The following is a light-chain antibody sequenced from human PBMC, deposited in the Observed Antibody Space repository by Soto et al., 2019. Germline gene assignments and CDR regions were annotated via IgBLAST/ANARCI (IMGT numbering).Light chain of an antibody. J-gene: IGKJ3*01. CDR3: QQYNDWPPFT. Sequence: EIVMTQSPATLSVSPGERATLSCRASQTVSSNLAWYQQKPGQAPRFLIHGASTRAAGIPARFSGSGSGTEFTLSISSLQSEDFAVYYCQQYNDWPPFTVGPGTRVDIK. CDR1: QTVSSN. V-gene: IGKV3-15*01. CDR2: GAS.